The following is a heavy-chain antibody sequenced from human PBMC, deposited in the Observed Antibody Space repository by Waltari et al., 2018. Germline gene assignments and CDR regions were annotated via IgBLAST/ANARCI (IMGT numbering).Heavy chain of an antibody. J-gene: IGHJ3*02. CDR2: IRYDGSNK. D-gene: IGHD3-10*01. CDR3: AKDRGDAFDI. CDR1: GLTFSRYG. V-gene: IGHV3-30*02. Sequence: VQLVESGGGVVQPGGSLRLSGAASGLTFSRYGMQWVRQAPGKGLEWVAFIRYDGSNKYYADSVKGRFTISRDNSKNTLYLQMNSLRAEDTAVYYCAKDRGDAFDIWGQGTMVTVSS.